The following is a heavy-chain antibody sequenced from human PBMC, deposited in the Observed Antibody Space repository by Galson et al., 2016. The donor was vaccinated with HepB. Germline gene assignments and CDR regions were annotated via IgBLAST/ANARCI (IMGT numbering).Heavy chain of an antibody. D-gene: IGHD3-10*01. CDR1: GGSISNSC. CDR3: ARSGRTRTGSGASDD. V-gene: IGHV4-59*01. Sequence: SETLSLTCTVSGGSISNSCWNWIRQPPGKGLEWIGYIYYSGSTHYNPSLKSRVTISADTSKNQFSLKLTSVTAADTAVDCCARSGRTRTGSGASDDWGQGTLVTVSS. CDR2: IYYSGST. J-gene: IGHJ4*02.